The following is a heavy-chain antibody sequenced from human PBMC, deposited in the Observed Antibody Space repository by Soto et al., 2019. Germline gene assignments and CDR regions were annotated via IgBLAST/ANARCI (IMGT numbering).Heavy chain of an antibody. CDR2: ITHSGGRT. J-gene: IGHJ4*02. CDR3: ARGSEDLTSNFDY. V-gene: IGHV3-23*01. CDR1: GFTFSSYA. Sequence: PGGSLRLSCAVSGFTFSSYAMSWVRQAPGKGLEWVSTITHSGGRTYYADSVKGRFTISRDNSKNTLYLQMNSLRAEDTAVYYCARGSEDLTSNFDYWGQGTLVTVSS.